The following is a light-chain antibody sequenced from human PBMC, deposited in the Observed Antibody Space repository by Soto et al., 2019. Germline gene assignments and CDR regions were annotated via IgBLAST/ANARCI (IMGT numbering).Light chain of an antibody. CDR2: DAS. J-gene: IGKJ2*01. V-gene: IGKV1-5*01. Sequence: DIHITQSPSTLSASVGDTVSVTCRASQSVSGWLAWYQQKPGEAPKLLIYDASSLESGVPSRFSGSESGTDFTLTISSLQPEDFAIYYCQQYDIWPPYTFGQGTKVDIK. CDR3: QQYDIWPPYT. CDR1: QSVSGW.